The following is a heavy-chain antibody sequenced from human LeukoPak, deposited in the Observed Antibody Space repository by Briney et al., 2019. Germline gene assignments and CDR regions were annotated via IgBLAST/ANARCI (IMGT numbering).Heavy chain of an antibody. J-gene: IGHJ3*02. CDR1: GGSISSYY. V-gene: IGHV4-59*01. CDR2: IYYSGGT. CDR3: ARDCPPHSLTPHAFDI. D-gene: IGHD4-23*01. Sequence: SEPLSLTCTVSGGSISSYYWSWIRQPPGKGLEWIGYIYYSGGTNYNPSLKSRVTISVDTSKNQFSLKLSSVTAADTAVYYCARDCPPHSLTPHAFDIWGQDPIDPVSS.